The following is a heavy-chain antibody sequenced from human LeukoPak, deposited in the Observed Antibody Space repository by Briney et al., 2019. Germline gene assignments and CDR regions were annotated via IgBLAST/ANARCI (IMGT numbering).Heavy chain of an antibody. CDR1: GGSFSGYF. CDR2: ITYSGST. Sequence: PSETLSLTCAVYGGSFSGYFWSWLRQPPGKGLEWIGEITYSGSTNYNPSLKSRVSISVGTSKNQFSLKLSSVTAADTAVYYCASDNWESGGYWGQGTLVTVSS. J-gene: IGHJ4*02. V-gene: IGHV4-34*01. D-gene: IGHD1-20*01. CDR3: ASDNWESGGY.